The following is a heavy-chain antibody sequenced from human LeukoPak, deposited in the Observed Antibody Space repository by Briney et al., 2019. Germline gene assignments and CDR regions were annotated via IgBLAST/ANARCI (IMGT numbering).Heavy chain of an antibody. Sequence: ASVKVSCKASGYTFTGYYMHWVRQPPGQGLEWMGWINPNSGGTNYAQKFQGRVTMARDTSISTAHMELSRLRSDDTAVYYCALVYGDYSTIDYWGQGTLVTVSS. CDR1: GYTFTGYY. V-gene: IGHV1-2*02. CDR2: INPNSGGT. J-gene: IGHJ4*02. D-gene: IGHD4-17*01. CDR3: ALVYGDYSTIDY.